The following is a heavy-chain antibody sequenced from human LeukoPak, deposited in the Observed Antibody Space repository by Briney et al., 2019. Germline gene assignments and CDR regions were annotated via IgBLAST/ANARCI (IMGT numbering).Heavy chain of an antibody. CDR2: GFYSGSP. D-gene: IGHD4-17*01. V-gene: IGHV4-39*01. Sequence: SSEPLFLRCTVSSGSSSGSSYYWAWVRQPPGKGLEWVGSGFYSGSPYSNPSLKSLVTIPVDTSRNHFSLNLSSVTAADTAVYYCARLRGAMTPGTSDFAYWAGGPLVTVSS. CDR1: SGSSSGSSYY. J-gene: IGHJ4*02. CDR3: ARLRGAMTPGTSDFAY.